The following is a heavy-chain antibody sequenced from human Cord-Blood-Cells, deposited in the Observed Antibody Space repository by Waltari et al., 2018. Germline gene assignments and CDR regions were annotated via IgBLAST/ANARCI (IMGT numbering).Heavy chain of an antibody. J-gene: IGHJ3*02. CDR1: GYTFTGYY. Sequence: QVQLVQSGAEVKKPGASVKVSCKASGYTFTGYYLYWVRQAPGQGREWMGRINPNSGGTNYAQKFQGRVTMTRDTSISTAYMELSRLRSDDTVVYYCARASTSSYAFDIWGQGTMVTVSS. CDR3: ARASTSSYAFDI. V-gene: IGHV1-2*05. CDR2: INPNSGGT. D-gene: IGHD2-2*01.